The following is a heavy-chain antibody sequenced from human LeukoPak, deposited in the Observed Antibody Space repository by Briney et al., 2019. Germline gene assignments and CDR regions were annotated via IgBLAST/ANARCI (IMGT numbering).Heavy chain of an antibody. Sequence: SETLSLTCAVYGGSFSGYYWSWIRQPPGKGLEWIGEINHSGSTNYNPSLKSRVTISVDTSKNQFSLKLSSVTAADTAVYYCARGPIAADFDYWGQGTLVTVSS. D-gene: IGHD6-25*01. CDR2: INHSGST. CDR3: ARGPIAADFDY. CDR1: GGSFSGYY. V-gene: IGHV4-34*01. J-gene: IGHJ4*02.